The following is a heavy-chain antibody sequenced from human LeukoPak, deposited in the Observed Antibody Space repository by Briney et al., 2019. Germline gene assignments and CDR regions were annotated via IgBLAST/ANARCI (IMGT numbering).Heavy chain of an antibody. D-gene: IGHD1-26*01. CDR1: GFTFSSYG. V-gene: IGHV3-33*01. CDR3: ASGQYSGSYYPDDAFDI. Sequence: PGGSLRLSCAASGFTFSSYGMHWVRQAPGKGLEWVAVIWYDGSNKYYADSVKGRFTISRDNSKNTLYLQMNSLRAEDTAVYYCASGQYSGSYYPDDAFDIWGQGTMVTVSS. J-gene: IGHJ3*02. CDR2: IWYDGSNK.